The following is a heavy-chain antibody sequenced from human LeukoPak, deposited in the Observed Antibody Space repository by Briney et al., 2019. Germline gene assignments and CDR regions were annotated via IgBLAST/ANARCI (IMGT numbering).Heavy chain of an antibody. CDR3: AGNAWYYYGSGSYYTVNWFDP. D-gene: IGHD3-10*01. J-gene: IGHJ5*02. V-gene: IGHV4-34*01. CDR1: GGSFSGNY. CDR2: INHSGST. Sequence: PSETLSLTCAVYGGSFSGNYWSWIRQPPGKGLEWIGEINHSGSTNYNPSLKSRVTISVDTSKNQFSLKLSSVTAADTAVYYCAGNAWYYYGSGSYYTVNWFDPWGQGTLVTVSS.